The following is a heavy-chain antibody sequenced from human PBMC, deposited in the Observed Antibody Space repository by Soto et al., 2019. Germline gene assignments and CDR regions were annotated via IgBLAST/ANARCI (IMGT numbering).Heavy chain of an antibody. J-gene: IGHJ4*02. V-gene: IGHV1-69*06. CDR1: GGTFSGYA. CDR3: ARDDSPYYYDSSGYYTYNFDY. CDR2: IIPIFGTA. D-gene: IGHD3-22*01. Sequence: QVQLVQSGAEVKKPGSSVKVSCKASGGTFSGYAISWVRQAPGQGLEWMGGIIPIFGTANYAQKFQGRVTITADKSTSTAYMELSSLRSEDTAVYYCARDDSPYYYDSSGYYTYNFDYWGQGTLVTVSS.